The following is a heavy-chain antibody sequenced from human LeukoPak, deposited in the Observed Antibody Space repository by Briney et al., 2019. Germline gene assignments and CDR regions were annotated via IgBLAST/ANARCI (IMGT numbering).Heavy chain of an antibody. CDR2: ISAYNGNT. D-gene: IGHD3-9*01. Sequence: ASVKVSCKASGYTFTSYGISWVRQAPGQGLEWMGWISAYNGNTNYAQKLQGRVTMTTDTSTSTAYMELRSLRSDDTAVYYCARDHDPQYYDILTGYYPWGQGTLVTVSS. CDR1: GYTFTSYG. J-gene: IGHJ5*02. CDR3: ARDHDPQYYDILTGYYP. V-gene: IGHV1-18*01.